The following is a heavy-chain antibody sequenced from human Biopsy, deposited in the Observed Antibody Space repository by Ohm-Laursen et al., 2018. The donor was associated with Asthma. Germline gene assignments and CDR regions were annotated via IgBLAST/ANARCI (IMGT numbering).Heavy chain of an antibody. D-gene: IGHD5-12*01. Sequence: GSSVKASCKASGGTFSRYAISWVRQAPGQGLEWMGGIIPIFGPTNYAQKFQGRVTISADDSTSTAYMELSSPSSEDTAVYYCARGYSGSDRIVYYYSGLEVWGQGTTVTVSS. CDR2: IIPIFGPT. CDR1: GGTFSRYA. CDR3: ARGYSGSDRIVYYYSGLEV. J-gene: IGHJ6*02. V-gene: IGHV1-69*01.